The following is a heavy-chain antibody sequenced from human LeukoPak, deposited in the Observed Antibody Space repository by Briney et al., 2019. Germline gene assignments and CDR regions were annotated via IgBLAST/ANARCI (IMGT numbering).Heavy chain of an antibody. V-gene: IGHV3-23*01. J-gene: IGHJ6*02. CDR3: AKDLDSGYADYYYGMDV. CDR2: TISSGGST. D-gene: IGHD5-12*01. Sequence: GSLRLSSPASGFTFSSYSMTWVRQPPGKGLGWVSATISSGGSTYYADSVKGRFTISRDNSKNTLYLQMNSLRAEDTAVYYCAKDLDSGYADYYYGMDVWGQGTTVTVSS. CDR1: GFTFSSYS.